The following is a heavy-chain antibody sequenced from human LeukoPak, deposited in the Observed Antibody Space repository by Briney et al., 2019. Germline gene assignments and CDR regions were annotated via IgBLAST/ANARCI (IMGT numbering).Heavy chain of an antibody. V-gene: IGHV3-43*01. CDR1: GFTFDDYT. Sequence: GGSLRLSCAASGFTFDDYTMHWVRQAPGKGLEWVSLISWDGGSTYYADSVKGRFTISRDNSKNSLYLQMNSLRTEDTASYYCAKDSLYGDYVFDYWGQGTLVTVSS. CDR2: ISWDGGST. J-gene: IGHJ4*02. D-gene: IGHD4-17*01. CDR3: AKDSLYGDYVFDY.